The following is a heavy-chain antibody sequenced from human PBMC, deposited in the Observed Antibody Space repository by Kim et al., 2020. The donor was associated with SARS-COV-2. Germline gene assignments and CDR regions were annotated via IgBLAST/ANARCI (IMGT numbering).Heavy chain of an antibody. CDR3: ARDPTPDFGIDD. J-gene: IGHJ4*02. CDR2: IISSGTTT. CDR1: GFTFSSYN. D-gene: IGHD3-10*01. V-gene: IGHV3-48*02. Sequence: GGSLRLSCAASGFTFSSYNMNWVRQAPGKGLEWIAYIISSGTTTHYSDSVKGRFTISRDDGKNSLFLQMSSLRDEDTAVYYCARDPTPDFGIDDWGQGTLVTVSS.